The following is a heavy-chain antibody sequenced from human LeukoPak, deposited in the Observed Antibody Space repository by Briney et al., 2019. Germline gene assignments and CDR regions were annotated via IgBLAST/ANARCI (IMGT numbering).Heavy chain of an antibody. V-gene: IGHV3-48*01. Sequence: GGSLRLSCAASGFTFTSYSMNWVRQAPGKGLEWVSYISSSSSTIYYADSVKGRFTTSRDNAKNSLYLQMNSLRAEDTAVYYCARANDILTGPNWFDSWGQGTLVAVSS. CDR2: ISSSSSTI. D-gene: IGHD3-9*01. CDR1: GFTFTSYS. CDR3: ARANDILTGPNWFDS. J-gene: IGHJ5*01.